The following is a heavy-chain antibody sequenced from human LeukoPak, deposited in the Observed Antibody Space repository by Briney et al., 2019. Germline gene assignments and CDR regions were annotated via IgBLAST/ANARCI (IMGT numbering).Heavy chain of an antibody. Sequence: SETLSLTCTVSGGSISSGSYYWSWIRQPAGKGLEWIGRIYTSGSTNYNPSLKSRVTISVDTSKNQFSLKLSSVTAADTAAYYCARDGYNIDAFDIWGQGTMVTVSS. CDR2: IYTSGST. V-gene: IGHV4-61*02. D-gene: IGHD5-24*01. CDR3: ARDGYNIDAFDI. J-gene: IGHJ3*02. CDR1: GGSISSGSYY.